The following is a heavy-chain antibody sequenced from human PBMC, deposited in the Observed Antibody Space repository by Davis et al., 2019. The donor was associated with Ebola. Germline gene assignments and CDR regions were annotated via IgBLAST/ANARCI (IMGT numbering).Heavy chain of an antibody. D-gene: IGHD1-26*01. CDR1: GFTFSDYW. V-gene: IGHV3-74*01. CDR2: INPDGSSR. CDR3: VSLGVIVGATIPNY. J-gene: IGHJ4*02. Sequence: GESLKISCAASGFTFSDYWMHWVRQAPGKGLVWVSRINPDGSSRTYADSVKGRFTISRDNAKNTLYLQMNSLRAEDTAVYYCVSLGVIVGATIPNYWGQGTLVTVSS.